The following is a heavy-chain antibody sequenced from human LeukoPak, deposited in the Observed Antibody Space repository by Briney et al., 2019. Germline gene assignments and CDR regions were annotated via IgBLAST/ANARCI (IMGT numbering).Heavy chain of an antibody. J-gene: IGHJ4*02. Sequence: ASVKVSCKASGYTFTSYAMHWVRQAPGQRLEWMGWINAGNGNTKYSQKFQGRVTMTRDTSTSTVYMELSSLRSEDTAVYYCARRDYTGGSLDYWGQGTLVTVSS. CDR1: GYTFTSYA. V-gene: IGHV1-3*01. D-gene: IGHD3-3*01. CDR2: INAGNGNT. CDR3: ARRDYTGGSLDY.